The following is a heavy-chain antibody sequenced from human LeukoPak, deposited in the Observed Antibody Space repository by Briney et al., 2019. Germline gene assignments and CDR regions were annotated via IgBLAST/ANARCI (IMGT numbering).Heavy chain of an antibody. J-gene: IGHJ4*02. CDR3: ARDRATNWGSGLFDY. CDR2: ISGSGGST. CDR1: GFTFSSYA. V-gene: IGHV3-23*01. Sequence: HAGGSLRLSCAASGFTFSSYAMSWVRQAPGKGLEWVSAISGSGGSTYYADSVKGRFTISRDNAKNSLYLQMNSLRAGDTAVYYCARDRATNWGSGLFDYWGQGSPVTVSS. D-gene: IGHD7-27*01.